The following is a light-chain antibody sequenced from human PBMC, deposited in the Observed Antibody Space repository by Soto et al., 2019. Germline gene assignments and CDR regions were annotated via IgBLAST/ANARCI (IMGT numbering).Light chain of an antibody. CDR2: AAS. CDR3: QKYTNVPT. J-gene: IGKJ4*01. V-gene: IGKV1-27*01. CDR1: QGISNY. Sequence: DIQMTQSPSSLSASVGDRVTITCRASQGISNYLAWYQQIPGKVPKLLISAASTLQSGVPSRFSGSRSGTDFALTISSVQPEDVGTYYCQKYTNVPTFGGGTKVEIK.